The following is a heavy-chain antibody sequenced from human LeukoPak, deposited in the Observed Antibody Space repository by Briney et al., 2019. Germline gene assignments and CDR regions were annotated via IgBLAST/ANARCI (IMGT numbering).Heavy chain of an antibody. CDR2: INHSGST. J-gene: IGHJ4*02. D-gene: IGHD1-26*01. V-gene: IGHV4-34*01. CDR1: GGSFSGYY. Sequence: SETLSFTCAVYGGSFSGYYWSWIRQPPGKGLEWIGEINHSGSTNYNPSLKSRVTISVDTSKNQFSLKLSSVTAADTAVYYCARGSGSYYGGYDYWGQGTLVTVSS. CDR3: ARGSGSYYGGYDY.